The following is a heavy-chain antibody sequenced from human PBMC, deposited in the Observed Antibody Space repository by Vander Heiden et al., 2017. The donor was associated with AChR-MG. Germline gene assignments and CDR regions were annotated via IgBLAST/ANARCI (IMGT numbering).Heavy chain of an antibody. J-gene: IGHJ6*02. CDR2: ISPYNGNT. CDR1: GYTFTSYG. D-gene: IGHD1-1*01. Sequence: QVQLVQSGAEVEKPGASVKVSCETSGYTFTSYGISWVRQAPGQGLEWMAWISPYNGNTNYAQKFQGRVTMTTDTATSTAHMELRSLRSDDTAVYYCARLWLERSRDYYGMDVWGQGTTVTVSS. CDR3: ARLWLERSRDYYGMDV. V-gene: IGHV1-18*01.